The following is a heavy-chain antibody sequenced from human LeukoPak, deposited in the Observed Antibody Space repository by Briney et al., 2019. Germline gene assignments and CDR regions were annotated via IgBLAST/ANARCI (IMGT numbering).Heavy chain of an antibody. V-gene: IGHV4-4*02. CDR3: ARVPFFSNGYGFDY. CDR1: GVSISSSNW. J-gene: IGHJ4*02. Sequence: SETLSLTCAVSGVSISSSNWWNWVRQSPGKKLEWIGDIYHSGSTTYNPSFKSRVTIAVDKSKSQFSLRLRSVTAADTAVYYCARVPFFSNGYGFDYWGQGLLVTVSS. CDR2: IYHSGST. D-gene: IGHD5-18*01.